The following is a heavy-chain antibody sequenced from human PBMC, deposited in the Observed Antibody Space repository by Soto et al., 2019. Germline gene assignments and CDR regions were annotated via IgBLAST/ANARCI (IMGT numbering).Heavy chain of an antibody. CDR2: ISYDGSNK. CDR1: GFTFSSYG. CDR3: AKVIDQWLRPTSPTWEFDY. J-gene: IGHJ4*02. D-gene: IGHD6-19*01. V-gene: IGHV3-30*18. Sequence: QVQLVESGGGVVQPGRSLRLSCAASGFTFSSYGMHWVRQAPGKGLEWVAVISYDGSNKYYADSVKGRFTISRDNSKNTLYLQMNSLRAEDTAVYYCAKVIDQWLRPTSPTWEFDYWGQGTLVTVSS.